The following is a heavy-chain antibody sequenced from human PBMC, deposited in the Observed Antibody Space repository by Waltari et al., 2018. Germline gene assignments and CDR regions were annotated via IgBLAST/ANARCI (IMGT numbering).Heavy chain of an antibody. D-gene: IGHD2-21*01. J-gene: IGHJ3*02. CDR1: GGSISNNH. CDR3: ARDVVVGGTNPFDI. V-gene: IGHV4-4*07. Sequence: QVQLKESGPGVVKPSETLSLTCTVSGGSISNNHWSWIRQPAGKGLEWIGRVSSTGSTTYNLSLKSRVTMSLDTSKNQFSLKVSSVTAADTAVYYCARDVVVGGTNPFDIWGQGTWVTVSS. CDR2: VSSTGST.